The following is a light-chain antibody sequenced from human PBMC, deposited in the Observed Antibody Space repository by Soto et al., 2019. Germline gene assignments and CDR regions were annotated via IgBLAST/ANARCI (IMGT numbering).Light chain of an antibody. CDR2: DAS. CDR3: QQRSI. CDR1: QSVSSY. V-gene: IGKV3-11*01. J-gene: IGKJ4*01. Sequence: EIVLTQSPATLSLSPGERATLSCRASQSVSSYLAWYQQKPGQGPRLLIYDASNRATGIPARFSGSGSGTDFTLTISSLEPEDFAVYYCQQRSIFGGGTKVEIK.